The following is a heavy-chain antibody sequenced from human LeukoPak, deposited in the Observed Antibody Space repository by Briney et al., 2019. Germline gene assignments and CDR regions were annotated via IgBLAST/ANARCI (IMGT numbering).Heavy chain of an antibody. CDR1: GGSNSSSSYY. CDR3: ARFSPLYYYDSSGHAFDI. V-gene: IGHV4-39*07. Sequence: SETLSLTCTVSGGSNSSSSYYWGWIRQPPGKGLEWIGSIHYSGSTYYNPSLKSRVTISVDRSKNQSSLKLGSVTAADTAVYYCARFSPLYYYDSSGHAFDIWGQGTMVTVSS. CDR2: IHYSGST. J-gene: IGHJ3*02. D-gene: IGHD3-22*01.